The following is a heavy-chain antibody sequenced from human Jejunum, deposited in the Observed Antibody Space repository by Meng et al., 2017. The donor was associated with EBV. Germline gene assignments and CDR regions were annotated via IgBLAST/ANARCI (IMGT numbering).Heavy chain of an antibody. Sequence: VAFVGRVVKTGGCVSLPCAAYGVSANNDWRSWVHQAPGKRLEWVSRITSKTACGTVYYAAPVQGRFTVSRDYSKNVLYLQMNSLKTEDTAVYYCTPQTATFQWGQGTLVTVSS. V-gene: IGHV3-15*01. D-gene: IGHD5-24*01. CDR2: ITSKTACGTV. CDR1: GVSANNDW. J-gene: IGHJ4*02. CDR3: TPQTATFQ.